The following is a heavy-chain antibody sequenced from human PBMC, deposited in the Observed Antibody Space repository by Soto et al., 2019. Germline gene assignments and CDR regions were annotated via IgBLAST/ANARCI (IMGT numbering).Heavy chain of an antibody. CDR1: GGSFSGYY. V-gene: IGHV4-34*01. Sequence: SETLSLTCAVYGGSFSGYYWSWIRQPPGKGLEWIGEINHSGSTNYNPSLKSRVTISVDTSKNQFSLKLSSVTAADTAVYYCAAYYCSSTSCPENNFDYWGQGTLVTVSS. J-gene: IGHJ4*02. CDR3: AAYYCSSTSCPENNFDY. D-gene: IGHD2-2*01. CDR2: INHSGST.